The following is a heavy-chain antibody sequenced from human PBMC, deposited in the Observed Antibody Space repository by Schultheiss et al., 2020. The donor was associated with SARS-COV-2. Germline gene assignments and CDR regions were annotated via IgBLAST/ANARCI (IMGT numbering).Heavy chain of an antibody. CDR3: ARDKAWFDP. V-gene: IGHV1-69*05. Sequence: SVKVSCKASGGTFSSYAISWVRQAPGQGLEWMGGIIPIFGTANYAQKFQGRVTMTTDTSTSTAYMELRSLRSDDTAVYYCARDKAWFDPWGQGTLVTVSS. CDR1: GGTFSSYA. CDR2: IIPIFGTA. J-gene: IGHJ5*02.